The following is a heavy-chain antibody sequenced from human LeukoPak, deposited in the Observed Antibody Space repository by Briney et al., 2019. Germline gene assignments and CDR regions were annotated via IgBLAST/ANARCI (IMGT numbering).Heavy chain of an antibody. CDR2: ISHDGSKE. D-gene: IGHD5-24*01. J-gene: IGHJ4*02. Sequence: AGGSLRLSCVGSGFTFSSHSLHWVRQAPGKGLEWVAVISHDGSKEDYADSEKGRFTISRDDSKNTLFLQMNSLRSEDTAVYYCARGRGGDGYNWLCYFDYWGQGTLVTVSS. V-gene: IGHV3-30*03. CDR3: ARGRGGDGYNWLCYFDY. CDR1: GFTFSSHS.